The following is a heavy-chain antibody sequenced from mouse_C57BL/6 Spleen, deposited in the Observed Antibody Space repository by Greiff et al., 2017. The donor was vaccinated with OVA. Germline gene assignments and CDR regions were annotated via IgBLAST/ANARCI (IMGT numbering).Heavy chain of an antibody. D-gene: IGHD2-3*01. CDR3: ARDAGYDGYYAMDY. CDR2: SRNKANDYTT. CDR1: GFTFSDFY. V-gene: IGHV7-1*01. J-gene: IGHJ4*01. Sequence: EVMLVESGGGLVQSGRSLRLSCATSGFTFSDFYMEWVRQAPGKGLEWIAASRNKANDYTTEYSASVKGRFIGSRDTSQSILYLQMNALRAEDTAIYYCARDAGYDGYYAMDYWGQGTSVTVSS.